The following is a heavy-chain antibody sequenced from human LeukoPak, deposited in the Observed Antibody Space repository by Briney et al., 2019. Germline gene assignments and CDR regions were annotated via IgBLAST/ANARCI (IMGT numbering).Heavy chain of an antibody. J-gene: IGHJ4*02. V-gene: IGHV1-3*01. CDR1: GYTFTSYA. CDR3: ARGVKDYPTYGYFDY. Sequence: EASVKVSCKASGYTFTSYAMHWVRQAPGQRLEWMGWINAGNGNTKYSQKFQGRVTITRDTSASTAYMELSSLRSEDTAVYYCARGVKDYPTYGYFDYWGQGTLVTVSS. D-gene: IGHD3-16*01. CDR2: INAGNGNT.